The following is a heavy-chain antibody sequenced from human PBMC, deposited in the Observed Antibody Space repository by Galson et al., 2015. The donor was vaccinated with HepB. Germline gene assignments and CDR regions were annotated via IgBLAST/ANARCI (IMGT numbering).Heavy chain of an antibody. CDR1: GFTFSSYW. J-gene: IGHJ4*02. Sequence: SLRLSCAASGFTFSSYWMSWVRQAPGKGLEWVANIKQDGSEKYYVDSVKGRFTISRDNAKNSLYLQMNSLRAEDTAVYYCARDRGYYGAVLNDYWGQGTLVTVSS. CDR3: ARDRGYYGAVLNDY. D-gene: IGHD3-22*01. V-gene: IGHV3-7*03. CDR2: IKQDGSEK.